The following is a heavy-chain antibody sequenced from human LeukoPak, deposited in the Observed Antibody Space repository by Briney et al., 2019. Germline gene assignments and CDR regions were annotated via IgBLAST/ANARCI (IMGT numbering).Heavy chain of an antibody. D-gene: IGHD6-13*01. J-gene: IGHJ4*02. CDR1: GFTFSSYG. CDR2: VSNDASNK. Sequence: GGSLRLSCAASGFTFSSYGMHWIRQAPGKGLEWVAVVSNDASNKYCGDSVKGRFIISRDNSKNTLYVQMNSLRAEDTAVYYCATESSSWRFDYWGQGTLVTVSS. V-gene: IGHV3-30*03. CDR3: ATESSSWRFDY.